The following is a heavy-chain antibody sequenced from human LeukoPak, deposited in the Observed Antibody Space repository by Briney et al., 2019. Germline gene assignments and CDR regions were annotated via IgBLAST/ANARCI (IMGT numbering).Heavy chain of an antibody. Sequence: PSETLSLTCAVSDDSFSSHYWTWIRQPPGKGLEWIGYISYIGSTNYNPSLKSRVTISVDTSKNQFSLKLSSVTAADTAVYYCARRPAITMVRGAPRWFDPWGQGTLVTVSS. CDR1: DDSFSSHY. D-gene: IGHD3-10*01. V-gene: IGHV4-59*11. CDR3: ARRPAITMVRGAPRWFDP. J-gene: IGHJ5*02. CDR2: ISYIGST.